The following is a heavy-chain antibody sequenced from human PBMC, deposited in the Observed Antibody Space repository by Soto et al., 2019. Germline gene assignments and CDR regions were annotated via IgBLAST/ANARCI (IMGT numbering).Heavy chain of an antibody. D-gene: IGHD1-26*01. CDR2: ISAYNGNT. J-gene: IGHJ3*02. CDR1: GYTFINYG. Sequence: ASVKVSCKASGYTFINYGISWVRQAPGQGLEWMGWISAYNGNTNYAQKLQGRVTMTEDTSTSTAYMELSSLRSEDTAVYYCATDRCSVSGCSSTAFDIWGQGTMVTVSS. V-gene: IGHV1-18*01. CDR3: ATDRCSVSGCSSTAFDI.